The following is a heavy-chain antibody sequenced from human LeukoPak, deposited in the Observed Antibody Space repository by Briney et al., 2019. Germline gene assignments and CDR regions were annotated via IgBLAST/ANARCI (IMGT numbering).Heavy chain of an antibody. CDR2: IKSRTDGVTT. CDR1: GFTFSSVW. V-gene: IGHV3-15*01. D-gene: IGHD3-16*01. CDR3: TTVHGAGPVNFDY. Sequence: RGSPRLSCTASGFTFSSVWMTWVRQAPGKGLEWVARIKSRTDGVTTEYAAPVKGRFSISRDDSENTLYLQMNSLKNEDTAVYFCTTVHGAGPVNFDYWGQGSLVTVSS. J-gene: IGHJ4*02.